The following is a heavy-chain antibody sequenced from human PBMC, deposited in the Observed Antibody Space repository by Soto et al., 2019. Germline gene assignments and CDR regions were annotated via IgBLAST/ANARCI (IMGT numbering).Heavy chain of an antibody. Sequence: QVQLQESGPRLVEASQTLSLTCTVSNASITSSGYYWSWVRQPPGKRLEWIGYSYHSGSTFYRPSLQSRLTMSVDTSKNQFSLPLRSVTAADTAVYHCARMSGTYYVPDYWGQGTLVTVSS. D-gene: IGHD1-26*01. CDR1: NASITSSGYY. J-gene: IGHJ4*02. CDR3: ARMSGTYYVPDY. V-gene: IGHV4-31*03. CDR2: SYHSGST.